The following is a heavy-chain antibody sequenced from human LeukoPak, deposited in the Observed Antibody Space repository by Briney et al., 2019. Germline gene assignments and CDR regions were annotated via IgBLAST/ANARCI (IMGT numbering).Heavy chain of an antibody. CDR2: IISSSSYI. Sequence: GGSLRLSCAASGFTFSSYSMNWVRQAPGKGLEWVSSIISSSSYIYYADSVKGRFTISRDNAKNSLYLQMNSLRAEDTAVYYCARGAPVRGVDYYYGMDVWGQGTTVTVSS. D-gene: IGHD3-10*01. CDR3: ARGAPVRGVDYYYGMDV. V-gene: IGHV3-21*01. J-gene: IGHJ6*02. CDR1: GFTFSSYS.